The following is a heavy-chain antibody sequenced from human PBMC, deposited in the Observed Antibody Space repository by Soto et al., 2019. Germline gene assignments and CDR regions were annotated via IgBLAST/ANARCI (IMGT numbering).Heavy chain of an antibody. CDR2: IDPSDSYT. CDR3: ARGYCSGGSCYSTYYHY. CDR1: GYTFTSYG. V-gene: IGHV5-10-1*01. Sequence: KVSCKASGYTFTSYGISWVRQMPGKGLEWMGRIDPSDSYTNYSPSFQGHVTISADKSISTAYLQWSSLKASDTAMYYCARGYCSGGSCYSTYYHYWGQGTLVTVSS. D-gene: IGHD2-15*01. J-gene: IGHJ4*02.